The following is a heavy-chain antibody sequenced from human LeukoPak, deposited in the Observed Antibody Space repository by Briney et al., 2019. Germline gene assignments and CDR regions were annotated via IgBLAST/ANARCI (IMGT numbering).Heavy chain of an antibody. J-gene: IGHJ4*01. D-gene: IGHD1-26*01. CDR1: GGSFSGYY. Sequence: PSETLSLTCAVYGGSFSGYYWSWIRQPPGKGLEWIGEINHSGSTNYNPSLKSRVTISVDTSKNQFSLKLSSMTAADTAVYYCARDSSGNYSHDYWGQGTLVTVSS. CDR2: INHSGST. CDR3: ARDSSGNYSHDY. V-gene: IGHV4-34*01.